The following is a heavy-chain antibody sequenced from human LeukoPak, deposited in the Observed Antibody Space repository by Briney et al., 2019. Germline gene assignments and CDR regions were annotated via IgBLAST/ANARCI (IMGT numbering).Heavy chain of an antibody. V-gene: IGHV3-30*02. CDR2: IRYDGSNK. J-gene: IGHJ4*02. CDR3: AKDLVWFGELYFDY. Sequence: PGGSLRLSCAASGFSFSNYVMQWVRQVPGKGLEWVAFIRYDGSNKYYADSVKGRFTISRDNSKNTLYLQMNSLRAEDTAVYYCAKDLVWFGELYFDYWGQGTLVTVSS. D-gene: IGHD3-10*01. CDR1: GFSFSNYV.